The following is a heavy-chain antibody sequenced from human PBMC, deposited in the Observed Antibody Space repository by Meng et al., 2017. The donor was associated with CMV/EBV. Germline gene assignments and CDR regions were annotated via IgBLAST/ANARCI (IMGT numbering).Heavy chain of an antibody. CDR3: ARGESSWSGYYLYYGMDV. V-gene: IGHV3-20*04. CDR2: INWNGGST. J-gene: IGHJ6*02. CDR1: GFTFDDYG. D-gene: IGHD3-3*01. Sequence: GGSLRLSCAASGFTFDDYGMSWVRQAPGKGLEWVSGINWNGGSTGYADSVKGRFTISRDNSKNTLYLQMNSLRAEDTAVYYCARGESSWSGYYLYYGMDVWGQGTTVTVSS.